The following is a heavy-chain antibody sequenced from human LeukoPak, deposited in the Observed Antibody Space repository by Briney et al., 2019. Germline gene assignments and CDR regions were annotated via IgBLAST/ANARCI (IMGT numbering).Heavy chain of an antibody. CDR2: IWYDGSNK. D-gene: IGHD3-22*01. Sequence: GGSLRLSCAASGFTYSSYGMHWVRQAPGKGQEWVAVIWYDGSNKYYADSVKGRFTISRDNSKNTLYLQMNSLRAEDTAVYYCAIEMYYYDSSGYYFDYWGQGTLVTVSS. J-gene: IGHJ4*02. CDR1: GFTYSSYG. CDR3: AIEMYYYDSSGYYFDY. V-gene: IGHV3-33*01.